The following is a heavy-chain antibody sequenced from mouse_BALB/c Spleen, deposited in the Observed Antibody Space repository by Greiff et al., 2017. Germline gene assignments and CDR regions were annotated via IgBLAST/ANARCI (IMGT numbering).Heavy chain of an antibody. CDR2: IDPANGNT. CDR3: ASPYYGSSWGVYAMDY. D-gene: IGHD1-1*01. V-gene: IGHV14-3*02. J-gene: IGHJ4*01. Sequence: EVKLMESGAELVKPGASVKLSCTASGFNIKDTYMHWVKQRPEQGLEWIGRIDPANGNTKYDPKFQGKATITADTSSNTAYLQLSSLTSEDTAVYYCASPYYGSSWGVYAMDYWGQGTSVTVSS. CDR1: GFNIKDTY.